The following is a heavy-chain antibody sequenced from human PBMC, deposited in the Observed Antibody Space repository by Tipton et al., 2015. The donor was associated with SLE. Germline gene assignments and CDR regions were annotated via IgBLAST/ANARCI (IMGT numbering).Heavy chain of an antibody. Sequence: TLSLTCSVSGGSFTSHFWSLFRQPPGKGLEWIGNIYYSGTTNYNSSLKSRVTISVDTSKNQFSLKLNSVTAADTAVYYCARGGPSSKWLDPWGRGTQVTVSS. J-gene: IGHJ5*02. CDR2: IYYSGTT. V-gene: IGHV4-59*11. CDR1: GGSFTSHF. D-gene: IGHD6-6*01. CDR3: ARGGPSSKWLDP.